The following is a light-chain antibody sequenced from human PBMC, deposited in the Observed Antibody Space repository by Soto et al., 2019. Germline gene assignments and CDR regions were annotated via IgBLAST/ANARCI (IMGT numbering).Light chain of an antibody. CDR2: VAS. V-gene: IGKV3-15*01. Sequence: EIVLTQSPATLSVSAGERATLSCRASQSVNQKLGWYQQKPGQAPRLLIYVASYRATGIPARFSGSGSGTEYTLTISNLQAEDFAVYYCQQYNNWPFTFGGGTKVDIK. J-gene: IGKJ4*01. CDR3: QQYNNWPFT. CDR1: QSVNQK.